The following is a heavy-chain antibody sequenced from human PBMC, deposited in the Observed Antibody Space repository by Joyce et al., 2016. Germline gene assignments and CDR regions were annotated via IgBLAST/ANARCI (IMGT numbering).Heavy chain of an antibody. CDR1: GFSFSSYD. Sequence: EVQLVESGGGLVKRGGYLRLSCAASGFSFSSYDVNWVRQAPGKGVEWVSSISSSSSYIYYADSVKGRFTISRDNAKNSLFLQMNSLRAEDTAVYYCASAAVRGVMVGWFDPWGQGTLVTVSS. J-gene: IGHJ5*02. CDR2: ISSSSSYI. D-gene: IGHD3-10*01. V-gene: IGHV3-21*06. CDR3: ASAAVRGVMVGWFDP.